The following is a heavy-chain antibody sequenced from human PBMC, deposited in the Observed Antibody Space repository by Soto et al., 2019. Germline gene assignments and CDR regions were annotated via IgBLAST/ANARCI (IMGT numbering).Heavy chain of an antibody. CDR3: ARDSVPGTAFDM. V-gene: IGHV4-4*02. CDR2: MYHSGST. CDR1: GRSISSTNW. D-gene: IGHD2-2*01. Sequence: SDPLSLTCAASGRSISSTNWWSWVRQAPGKGLEWIGEMYHSGSTNYNPSLKNRVTILIDKSRNLFSLRLNSVTAADMAMYYCARDSVPGTAFDMWGQGTMVTVSS. J-gene: IGHJ3*02.